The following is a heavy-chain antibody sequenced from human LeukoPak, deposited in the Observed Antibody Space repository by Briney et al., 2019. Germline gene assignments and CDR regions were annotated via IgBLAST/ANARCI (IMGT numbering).Heavy chain of an antibody. Sequence: ASVKVSCKASGYTFINYDITWVRQATGQGLEWMGWMNPNSGNTGYAQKFQGRVTMTRNTSISTAYMELSSLRSEDTAVYYCARIRFGELFDWGQGTLVTVSS. J-gene: IGHJ4*02. D-gene: IGHD3-10*01. CDR3: ARIRFGELFD. CDR1: GYTFINYD. V-gene: IGHV1-8*01. CDR2: MNPNSGNT.